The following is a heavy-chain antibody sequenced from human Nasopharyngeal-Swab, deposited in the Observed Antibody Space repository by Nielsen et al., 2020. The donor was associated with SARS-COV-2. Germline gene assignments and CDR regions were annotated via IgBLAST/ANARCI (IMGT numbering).Heavy chain of an antibody. Sequence: SETLSLTCTVSGGSIGSYYWSWIRQPPGKGLEWIGEINHSGSTNYNPSLKSRVTISVDTSKNQFSLKLSSVTAAETAVYYCARENVWGQGTTVTVSS. V-gene: IGHV4-34*01. CDR3: ARENV. CDR2: INHSGST. J-gene: IGHJ6*02. CDR1: GGSIGSYY.